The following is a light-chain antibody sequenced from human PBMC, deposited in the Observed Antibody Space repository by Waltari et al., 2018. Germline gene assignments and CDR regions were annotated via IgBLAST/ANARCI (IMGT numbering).Light chain of an antibody. Sequence: SELTQPPSVSVSPGQTASITCSGDKLGDQYVSWFQQRPGQSPPLVIYQNKGRPSGIPGRFAGSSAGTTATLTISGTQALDEADYYCQAWDSGPAVFGTGTKVTVL. V-gene: IGLV3-1*01. CDR1: KLGDQY. J-gene: IGLJ1*01. CDR3: QAWDSGPAV. CDR2: QNK.